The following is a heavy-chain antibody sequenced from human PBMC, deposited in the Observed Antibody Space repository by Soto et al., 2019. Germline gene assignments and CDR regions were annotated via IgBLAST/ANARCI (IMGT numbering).Heavy chain of an antibody. D-gene: IGHD6-13*01. Sequence: QVQLQESGPGLVKPSGTLSLTCAVSGGSISSSNWWSWVRQPPVKGLEWIGEIYHSGSTNYNPPLKSRVTISVDKSKNQFSLKLSSVTAADTAVYYCATLGYSSSWYYAFDIWGQGTMVTVSS. J-gene: IGHJ3*02. CDR3: ATLGYSSSWYYAFDI. CDR1: GGSISSSNW. CDR2: IYHSGST. V-gene: IGHV4-4*02.